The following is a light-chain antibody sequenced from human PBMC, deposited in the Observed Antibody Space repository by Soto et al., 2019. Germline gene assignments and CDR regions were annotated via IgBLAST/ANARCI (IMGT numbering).Light chain of an antibody. CDR2: AES. CDR1: QSISSS. Sequence: DIQMTQSPSSLSASVGDRVTITCRASQSISSSLNWYQQKPGKAPKLLIYAESSLQSGVPSRFSGSGSGTDFTLTISSLQPEDFATYYCQQSYSTPLTFGGGTKVEIK. J-gene: IGKJ4*01. CDR3: QQSYSTPLT. V-gene: IGKV1-39*01.